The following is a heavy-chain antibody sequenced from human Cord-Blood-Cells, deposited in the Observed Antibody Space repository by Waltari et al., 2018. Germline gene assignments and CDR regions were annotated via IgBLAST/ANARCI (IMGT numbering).Heavy chain of an antibody. J-gene: IGHJ4*02. D-gene: IGHD7-27*01. V-gene: IGHV3-30*18. CDR1: GFTFSSYG. Sequence: QVQLVESGGGVVQPGRSLRLSCAASGFTFSSYGMHWVRQAPGKGLEWVAVIAYDGSNKYYADSVKGRFTISRDNSKNTLYLQMNSLRAEDTAVYYCAKDILGVGRTGIDYWGQGTLVTVSS. CDR2: IAYDGSNK. CDR3: AKDILGVGRTGIDY.